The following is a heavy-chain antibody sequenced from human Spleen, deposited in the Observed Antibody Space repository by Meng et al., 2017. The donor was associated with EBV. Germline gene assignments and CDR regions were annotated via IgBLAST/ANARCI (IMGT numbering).Heavy chain of an antibody. CDR3: ARGGKQQLVRRNWFDP. CDR2: INHSGST. CDR1: GGSCSGYY. D-gene: IGHD1-1*01. Sequence: QWGTGLLKPSETLSLTCAGYGGSCSGYYWNWIRQPPGKGLEWIGEINHSGSTDYNPSLKSRVTISVDTSKNQFSLKLSSVTAADTAVYYCARGGKQQLVRRNWFDPWGQGTLVTVSS. J-gene: IGHJ5*02. V-gene: IGHV4-34*01.